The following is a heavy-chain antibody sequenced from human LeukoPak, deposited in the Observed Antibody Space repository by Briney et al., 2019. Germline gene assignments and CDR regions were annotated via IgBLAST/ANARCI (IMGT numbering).Heavy chain of an antibody. CDR2: IWNDGSYK. CDR1: GFTFTTYG. D-gene: IGHD6-13*01. J-gene: IGHJ4*02. Sequence: GGSLRLSCAASGFTFTTYGMHWVRQAPGKGLEWVAVIWNDGSYKHYADSVKGRFTISGDDSKNTIYLQMNSLRAEDTAVYYCARDLWQQMIQGYDYWGQGTLVTVSS. CDR3: ARDLWQQMIQGYDY. V-gene: IGHV3-33*01.